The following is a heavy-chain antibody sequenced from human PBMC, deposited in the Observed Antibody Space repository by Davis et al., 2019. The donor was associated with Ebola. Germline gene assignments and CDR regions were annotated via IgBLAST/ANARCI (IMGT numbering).Heavy chain of an antibody. Sequence: PSETLSLTCTVSGGSVSSGSYYWSWIRQPPGKGLEWIGYIYYSGSTNYNPSLKSRVTISVDTSKNQFSLKLSSVTAADTAVYYCARESYYYDSSGYHDAFDIWGQGTMVTVSS. CDR3: ARESYYYDSSGYHDAFDI. CDR2: IYYSGST. V-gene: IGHV4-61*01. J-gene: IGHJ3*02. CDR1: GGSVSSGSYY. D-gene: IGHD3-22*01.